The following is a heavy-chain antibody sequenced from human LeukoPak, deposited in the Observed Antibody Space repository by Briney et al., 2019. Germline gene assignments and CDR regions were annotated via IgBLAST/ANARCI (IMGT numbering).Heavy chain of an antibody. J-gene: IGHJ4*02. CDR1: GFTFDDYA. Sequence: GGSLRLSCAASGFTFDDYAMHWVRQAPGKGLEWVSGISWNSGSIDYADSVKGRFTISRDNAKNSLYLQMNSLRAEDTALYYCAKNIGRSISAGDYWGQGTLVTVSS. CDR3: AKNIGRSISAGDY. D-gene: IGHD6-13*01. V-gene: IGHV3-9*01. CDR2: ISWNSGSI.